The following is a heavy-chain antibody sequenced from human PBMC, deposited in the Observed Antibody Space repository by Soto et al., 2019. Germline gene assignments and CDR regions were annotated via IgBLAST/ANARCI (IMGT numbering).Heavy chain of an antibody. CDR1: GFTFSGSA. Sequence: PGESLKISCAASGFTFSGSAMHWVRQASGKGLEWVGRIRSKANSYATAYAASVKGRFTISRDDSKNTAYLQMNSLKTEDTAVYYCTRGIWDSSSLWFWFDPWGQGTLVTVSS. V-gene: IGHV3-73*01. CDR3: TRGIWDSSSLWFWFDP. J-gene: IGHJ5*02. D-gene: IGHD6-6*01. CDR2: IRSKANSYAT.